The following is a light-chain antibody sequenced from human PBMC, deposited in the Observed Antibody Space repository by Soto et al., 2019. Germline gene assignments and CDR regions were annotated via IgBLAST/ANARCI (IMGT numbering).Light chain of an antibody. Sequence: EIVLTQSPGTLSLSPRERATLSCRASQSVSRSYLAWYQQKPGQAPRPLIYGASSRAIGIPDRFSGSGSGTDFTLTISRLEPEDFAVYYCQQYGSSPWTFGQGTKVEIK. CDR3: QQYGSSPWT. CDR2: GAS. CDR1: QSVSRSY. V-gene: IGKV3-20*01. J-gene: IGKJ1*01.